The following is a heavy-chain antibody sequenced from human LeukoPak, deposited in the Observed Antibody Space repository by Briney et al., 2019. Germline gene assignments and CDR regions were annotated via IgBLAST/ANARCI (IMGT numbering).Heavy chain of an antibody. CDR2: INHSGST. Sequence: SETLSLTCAVYGGSFSGYYWSWIRQPPGKGLEWIGEINHSGSTNYNPSLKSRVTISVDTSKNQFSLKLSSVTAADTAVYYCARQQLRPYGDLDYWGRGTLVTVSS. CDR1: GGSFSGYY. D-gene: IGHD4-17*01. J-gene: IGHJ4*02. V-gene: IGHV4-34*01. CDR3: ARQQLRPYGDLDY.